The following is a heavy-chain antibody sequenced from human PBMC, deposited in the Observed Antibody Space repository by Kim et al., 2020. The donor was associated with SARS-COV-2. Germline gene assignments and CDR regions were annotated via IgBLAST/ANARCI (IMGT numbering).Heavy chain of an antibody. Sequence: GGSLRLSCEASGFTLNNYALRLFRPSPFPFLDFFSFIIDNDRTYYADSVKGRFTISRDNYRNTLYLQMNSLRAEDTAVYYCAKGICGICYSFDYWGQGTLVTVSS. CDR2: IIDNDRT. CDR3: AKGICGICYSFDY. D-gene: IGHD2-15*01. CDR1: GFTLNNYA. J-gene: IGHJ4*01. V-gene: IGHV3-23*01.